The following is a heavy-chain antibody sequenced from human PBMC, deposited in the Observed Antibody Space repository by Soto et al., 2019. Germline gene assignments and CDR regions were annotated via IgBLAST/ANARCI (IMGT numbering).Heavy chain of an antibody. V-gene: IGHV1-69*01. CDR3: ARRWEWELLRDDAFDI. J-gene: IGHJ3*02. D-gene: IGHD1-26*01. CDR2: IIPIFGTA. Sequence: QVQLVQSGAEVKKPGSSVKVSCKASGGTFSSYAISWVRQAPGQGREWMGGIIPIFGTANYAQKFQGRVTITAGQSTGTADKELGRLRSEDTAVYYCARRWEWELLRDDAFDIWGQGTMVNVSS. CDR1: GGTFSSYA.